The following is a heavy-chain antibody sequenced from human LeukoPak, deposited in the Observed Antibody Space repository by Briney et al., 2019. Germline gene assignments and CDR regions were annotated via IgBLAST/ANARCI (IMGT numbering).Heavy chain of an antibody. CDR3: ARERNYYYDMDV. CDR1: GFSFGTYT. V-gene: IGHV3-21*01. J-gene: IGHJ6*02. Sequence: PGGSLRLSCAASGFSFGTYTMNLVRQAPGKGLEWVSSISSGSTYIYYADSVKGRFTISRDNAKNSLYLQMNSLRAEDTAVYYCARERNYYYDMDVWGQGTTVTVSS. CDR2: ISSGSTYI.